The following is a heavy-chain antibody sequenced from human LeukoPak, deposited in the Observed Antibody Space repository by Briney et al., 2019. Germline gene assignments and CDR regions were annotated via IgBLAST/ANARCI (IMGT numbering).Heavy chain of an antibody. V-gene: IGHV3-23*01. CDR2: ISPSGGST. Sequence: GGSLRLSCAASGFTFTSYAMSWVRQAPGKGLEWVSAISPSGGSTYYPDSVKGRFTISRDNSKNTLYLQMNSLRAEDTAVYYCAKDFRFDRDGLDYWGQGTLVTVSS. J-gene: IGHJ4*02. CDR3: AKDFRFDRDGLDY. CDR1: GFTFTSYA. D-gene: IGHD5-24*01.